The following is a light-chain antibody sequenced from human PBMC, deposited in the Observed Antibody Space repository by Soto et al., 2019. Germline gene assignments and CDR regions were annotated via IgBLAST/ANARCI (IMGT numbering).Light chain of an antibody. V-gene: IGKV1-5*03. CDR3: HQYNSFSYT. CDR2: KAS. CDR1: QSISNW. Sequence: DIQMTQSPSTLSASVGDRVTITCRASQSISNWLAWYQQKPGKAPNLLIQKASNLQSGVPSRFSGSGSGTEFTLTINSLPPDDFATYYCHQYNSFSYTFGQGTKLEIK. J-gene: IGKJ2*01.